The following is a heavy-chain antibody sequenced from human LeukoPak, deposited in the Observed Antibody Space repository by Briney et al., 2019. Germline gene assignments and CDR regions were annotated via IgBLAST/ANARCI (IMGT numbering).Heavy chain of an antibody. J-gene: IGHJ4*02. D-gene: IGHD3-22*01. V-gene: IGHV1-24*01. CDR2: FDPEDDKT. Sequence: ASVKVSCKVSGYTLTELSMHWVRQAPEKGLEWMGRFDPEDDKTIYVQNFQGRVTMTEDTSTDTAYMELSSLRSEDTAAYYCATLKYDTTSYFNVKAFDYWGQGTLVTVSS. CDR1: GYTLTELS. CDR3: ATLKYDTTSYFNVKAFDY.